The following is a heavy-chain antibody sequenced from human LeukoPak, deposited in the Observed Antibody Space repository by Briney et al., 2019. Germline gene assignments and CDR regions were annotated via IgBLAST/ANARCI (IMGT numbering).Heavy chain of an antibody. CDR2: IYPGDSDT. CDR1: GYSFTSYW. V-gene: IGHV5-51*01. J-gene: IGHJ1*01. CDR3: ARSANYGGNCEYFQH. Sequence: RGESLKISCKGSGYSFTSYWIGWVRQMPGKGLEWMGIIYPGDSDTRYSPSFQSQVTISADKSISTAYLQWSSLKASDTAIYYCARSANYGGNCEYFQHWGQGTLVTVSS. D-gene: IGHD4-23*01.